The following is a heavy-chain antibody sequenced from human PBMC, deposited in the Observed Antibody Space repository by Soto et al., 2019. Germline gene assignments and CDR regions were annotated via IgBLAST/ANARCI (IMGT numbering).Heavy chain of an antibody. J-gene: IGHJ4*02. D-gene: IGHD6-19*01. CDR2: VSAYNGNT. CDR1: GYTFTRYG. Sequence: QVQLVQSGAEVKKPEASVKVSCQASGYTFTRYGFSWVRQAPGQRLEWMGWVSAYNGNTYYAQKFQGRVTLTTDTSTSTAVMELGGLRSDDTAVYYCAREPPRWITVAGSRASGFDYWGQGTVVTVSP. CDR3: AREPPRWITVAGSRASGFDY. V-gene: IGHV1-18*04.